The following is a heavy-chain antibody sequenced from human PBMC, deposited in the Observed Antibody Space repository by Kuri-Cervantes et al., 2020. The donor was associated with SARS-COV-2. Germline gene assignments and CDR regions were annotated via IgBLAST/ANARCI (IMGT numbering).Heavy chain of an antibody. CDR3: ARDVDPYYDYWSGSAGY. D-gene: IGHD3-3*01. CDR1: GFSFSSYW. CDR2: IYTEGSTA. V-gene: IGHV3-74*01. J-gene: IGHJ4*02. Sequence: GGCLRLSCAASGFSFSSYWMHWVRQAPGKGLVWVSRIYTEGSTASYADSVKGRFTISRDNAKNTLFLQMNSLRAEDTAVYYCARDVDPYYDYWSGSAGYWGQGTLVTVSS.